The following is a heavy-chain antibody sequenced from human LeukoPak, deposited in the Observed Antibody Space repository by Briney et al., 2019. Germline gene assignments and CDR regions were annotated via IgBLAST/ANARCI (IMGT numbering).Heavy chain of an antibody. D-gene: IGHD6-6*01. V-gene: IGHV3-21*01. CDR3: ARASTEYSVTDGFDT. CDR2: VSFGSSYI. Sequence: GGTLRLSCAASGFTFRDYTMNWVRQSPGKGLQWVSYVSFGSSYISYADSLKGRFTISRDDAKSSVYLEMTSLRAEDTAVYYCARASTEYSVTDGFDTWGPGTLVTVSS. J-gene: IGHJ5*02. CDR1: GFTFRDYT.